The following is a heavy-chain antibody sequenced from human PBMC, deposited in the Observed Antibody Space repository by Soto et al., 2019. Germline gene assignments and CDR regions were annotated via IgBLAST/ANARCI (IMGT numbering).Heavy chain of an antibody. CDR1: GGSISSGGYS. Sequence: QLQLQESGSGLVKPSQTLSLTCAVSGGSISSGGYSWSWIRQPPGKGLAWIGYLFHSGSTYYNPSLNSRDTIIVDRSKNQCSLQLSSVTAAGTAVYYCARGVGYDDYVWGSYKTSYWYLALWGRGTLVTVSS. J-gene: IGHJ2*01. V-gene: IGHV4-30-2*01. CDR3: ARGVGYDDYVWGSYKTSYWYLAL. CDR2: LFHSGST. D-gene: IGHD3-16*01.